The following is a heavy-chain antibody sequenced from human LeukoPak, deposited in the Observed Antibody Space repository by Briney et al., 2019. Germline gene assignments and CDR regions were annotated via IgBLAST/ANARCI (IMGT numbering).Heavy chain of an antibody. CDR2: ISSSSSTI. D-gene: IGHD3-3*01. Sequence: SGGSLSLSCAASGFSFSNYYMNWVRQAPGKGLEWVSYISSSSSTIDYADSVKGRFTISRDNAKNSLYLQMNSLRAEDTAVYYCARGLRLLEWLLDYWGQGTLVTVSS. CDR1: GFSFSNYY. V-gene: IGHV3-48*01. J-gene: IGHJ4*02. CDR3: ARGLRLLEWLLDY.